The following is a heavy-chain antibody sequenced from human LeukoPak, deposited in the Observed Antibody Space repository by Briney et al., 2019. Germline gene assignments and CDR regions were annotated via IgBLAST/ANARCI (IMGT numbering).Heavy chain of an antibody. Sequence: PGGSLRLSCAASGFSLSSSWMTWVRQAPGKGLEWVANIKEDESEIYYVDSVKGRFTASRDNAKNSLYLQMNSLRAEDTAVYYCARILTYSYGLDYWGQGILVTVSS. V-gene: IGHV3-7*01. CDR3: ARILTYSYGLDY. CDR1: GFSLSSSW. CDR2: IKEDESEI. D-gene: IGHD5-18*01. J-gene: IGHJ4*02.